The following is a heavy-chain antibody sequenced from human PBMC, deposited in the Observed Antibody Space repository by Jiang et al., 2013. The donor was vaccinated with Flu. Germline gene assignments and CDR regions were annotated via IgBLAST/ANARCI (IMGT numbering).Heavy chain of an antibody. J-gene: IGHJ5*02. CDR1: GYDFYGYW. V-gene: IGHV5-51*01. D-gene: IGHD2-15*01. Sequence: GAEVKKPGESLKISCKGFGYDFYGYWIGWVRQMPGKGLEWMGIIYPDDSQARYSPSFQGQVTMSADKSISTAYLQWSSLKASDSAMYFCARLVGDCRRNNCGFERHWFDPWGQ. CDR3: ARLVGDCRRNNCGFERHWFDP. CDR2: IYPDDSQA.